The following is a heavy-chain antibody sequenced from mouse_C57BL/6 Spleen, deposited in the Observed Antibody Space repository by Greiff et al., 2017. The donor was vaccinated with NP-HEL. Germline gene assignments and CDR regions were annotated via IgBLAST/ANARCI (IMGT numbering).Heavy chain of an antibody. J-gene: IGHJ4*01. CDR1: GYTFTSYW. CDR2: IDPSDSYT. V-gene: IGHV1-50*01. Sequence: QVQLQQPGAELVKPGASVKLSCKASGYTFTSYWMQWVKQRPGQGLEWIGEIDPSDSYTNYNQKFKGKVTLTVDTSSSTAYMQLRGLTSEDAAVYYCARRDGSSYGRDYWGQGTSVTGSS. CDR3: ARRDGSSYGRDY. D-gene: IGHD1-1*01.